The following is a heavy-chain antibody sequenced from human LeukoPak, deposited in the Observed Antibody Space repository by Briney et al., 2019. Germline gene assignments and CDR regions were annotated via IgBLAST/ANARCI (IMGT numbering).Heavy chain of an antibody. J-gene: IGHJ4*02. D-gene: IGHD6-19*01. Sequence: PGGSLRLSCVASGTTFSSYPMTWVRQAPGKGLEWVSTISGSGGSTYYADSVKGRFTISRDNAKNTLSLQMSSLRAEDTAVYYCAKEGSSGWIPTRHFDHWGLGTLVTVSS. CDR3: AKEGSSGWIPTRHFDH. CDR2: ISGSGGST. CDR1: GTTFSSYP. V-gene: IGHV3-23*01.